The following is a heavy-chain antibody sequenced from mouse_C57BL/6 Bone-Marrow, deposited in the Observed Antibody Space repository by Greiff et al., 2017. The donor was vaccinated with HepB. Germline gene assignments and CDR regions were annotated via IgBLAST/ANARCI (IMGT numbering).Heavy chain of an antibody. CDR2: ISSDSSTI. Sequence: EVMLVESGGGLVKPGGSLKLSCAASGFTFSDYGMHWVRQAPEKGLEWVAYISSDSSTIYYADTVKGPFTISRDNAKNTLFLQMTSLRSEDTAMYYYARNGRGYYWGQGTSLTVSS. V-gene: IGHV5-17*01. D-gene: IGHD1-1*01. CDR3: ARNGRGYY. J-gene: IGHJ2*03. CDR1: GFTFSDYG.